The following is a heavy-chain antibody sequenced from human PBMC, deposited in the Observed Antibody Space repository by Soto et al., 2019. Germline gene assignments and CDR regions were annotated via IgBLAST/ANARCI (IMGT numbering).Heavy chain of an antibody. D-gene: IGHD5-12*01. Sequence: PSETLSLTCTVSGGSISSGYYYWSWIRQPPGKGLEWIGYIYYSGSTYYNPSLKSRVTISVDTSKNQFSLKLSSVTAADTAVYYCARGQRGVYSGYDWDPYYFDYWGQGTLVTVSS. CDR2: IYYSGST. CDR1: GGSISSGYYY. V-gene: IGHV4-30-4*01. J-gene: IGHJ4*02. CDR3: ARGQRGVYSGYDWDPYYFDY.